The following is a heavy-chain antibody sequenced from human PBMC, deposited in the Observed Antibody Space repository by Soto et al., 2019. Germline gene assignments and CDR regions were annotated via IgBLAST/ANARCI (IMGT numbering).Heavy chain of an antibody. CDR2: ISPYTGNT. J-gene: IGHJ6*02. CDR1: GYIFVNYG. D-gene: IGHD3-16*01. Sequence: QVQLVQSGDEVKKPGASVKVSCKASGYIFVNYGIAWVRQAPVQGLEWMGWISPYTGNTHSATKVQGRLTMTTDTSTSTAYMDLGSLTSDDTAVYYCVMVDNYVTPTPQDVWGQGTTVTVSS. V-gene: IGHV1-18*01. CDR3: VMVDNYVTPTPQDV.